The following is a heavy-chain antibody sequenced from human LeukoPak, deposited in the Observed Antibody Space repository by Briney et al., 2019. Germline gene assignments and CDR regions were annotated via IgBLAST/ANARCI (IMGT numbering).Heavy chain of an antibody. J-gene: IGHJ5*02. V-gene: IGHV4-34*01. Sequence: PSETLSLTCAVYGGSFSGYYRSWIRQPPGKGLEWIGEINHSGDSTYNPSLKSRLTMSVDTSKKQFSLTVTSMTAADTAVYYCARAIAAAGTQIVDPWGQGTLVTVSS. CDR2: INHSGDS. CDR1: GGSFSGYY. D-gene: IGHD6-13*01. CDR3: ARAIAAAGTQIVDP.